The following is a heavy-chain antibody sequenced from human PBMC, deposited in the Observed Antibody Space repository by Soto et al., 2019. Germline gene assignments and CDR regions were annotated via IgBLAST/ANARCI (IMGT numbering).Heavy chain of an antibody. CDR2: TYYRSKWYN. D-gene: IGHD2-15*01. Sequence: SQTLSLTCVIPGDSVSSNSVAWNWIRQSPSRGLEWLGRTYYRSKWYNNYAVSVKSRITINTDTSKNQFSLQLNSVSPEDTAVYYCASLHSGASDSYDVWGQGTMVTVSS. J-gene: IGHJ3*01. CDR3: ASLHSGASDSYDV. V-gene: IGHV6-1*01. CDR1: GDSVSSNSVA.